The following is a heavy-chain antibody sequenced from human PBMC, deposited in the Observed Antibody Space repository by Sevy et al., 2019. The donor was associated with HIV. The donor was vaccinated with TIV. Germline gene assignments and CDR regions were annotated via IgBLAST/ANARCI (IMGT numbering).Heavy chain of an antibody. J-gene: IGHJ6*02. CDR2: IYYSGST. Sequence: SETLSLTCTVSGGSVSSGSYYWSWIRQPPGKGLEWIGYIYYSGSTNYNPSLKSRVTISVDTSKNQFTLKMSSVTAAHTAVYYCARDCKYYASGSHKNYYYYYDMEVWGQGTTVTVSS. CDR3: ARDCKYYASGSHKNYYYYYDMEV. D-gene: IGHD3-10*01. CDR1: GGSVSSGSYY. V-gene: IGHV4-61*01.